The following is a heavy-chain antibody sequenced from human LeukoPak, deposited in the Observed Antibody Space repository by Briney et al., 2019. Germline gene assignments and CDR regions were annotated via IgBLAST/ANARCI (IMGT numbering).Heavy chain of an antibody. CDR2: IRPDGSGA. V-gene: IGHV3-74*01. J-gene: IGHJ5*02. CDR3: VPADLP. Sequence: AGGSLRLSCTMSGFTFSGRWMHWVRHAPGEGLVWVSLIRPDGSGANHADSVRGRFTISRDNAKNTLYLQMNSLRVEDTAVYYCVPADLPWGQGTLVIVSS. CDR1: GFTFSGRW.